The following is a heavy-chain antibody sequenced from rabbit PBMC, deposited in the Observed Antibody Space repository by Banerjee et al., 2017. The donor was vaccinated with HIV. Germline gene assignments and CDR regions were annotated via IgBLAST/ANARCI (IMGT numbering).Heavy chain of an antibody. V-gene: IGHV1S40*01. CDR1: GFSFSSSYW. CDR3: ARGGVGDDYSAYFTL. D-gene: IGHD2-1*01. J-gene: IGHJ4*01. CDR2: IATGSGST. Sequence: QSLEDSGGDLVKPGASLTLTCTASGFSFSSSYWIYWVRQAPGKGLEWIGCIATGSGSTRYGSGGKGQLPTSKPSPPTGTMKMTSLTAADRATYFCARGGVGDDYSAYFTLGGRGPLVTVS.